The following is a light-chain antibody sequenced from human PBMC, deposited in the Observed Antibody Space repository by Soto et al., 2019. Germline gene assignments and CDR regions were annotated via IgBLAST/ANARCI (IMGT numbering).Light chain of an antibody. Sequence: EIVMTQSPATLSVSPGERATLSCRASQSVSSNLAWYQQKPGQAPRLLIYGASTRATGIPARFSGSGSGTELTLTISSLRSEDFAVYYCQQSNNWPPTFGQGTKV. CDR1: QSVSSN. CDR3: QQSNNWPPT. CDR2: GAS. V-gene: IGKV3-15*01. J-gene: IGKJ1*01.